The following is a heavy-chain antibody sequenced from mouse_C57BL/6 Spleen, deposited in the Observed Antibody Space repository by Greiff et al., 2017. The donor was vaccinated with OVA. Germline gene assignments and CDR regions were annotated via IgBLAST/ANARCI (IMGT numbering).Heavy chain of an antibody. V-gene: IGHV1-76*01. J-gene: IGHJ2*01. CDR1: GYTFTDYY. CDR2: IYPGSGNT. D-gene: IGHD2-3*01. Sequence: VQLQQSGAELVRPGASVKLSCKASGYTFTDYYINWVKQRPGQGLEWIARIYPGSGNTYYNEKFKGKATLTAEKSSSTAYMQLSSLTSEDSAVYFCARSLSYYFDYWGQGTTLTVSS. CDR3: ARSLSYYFDY.